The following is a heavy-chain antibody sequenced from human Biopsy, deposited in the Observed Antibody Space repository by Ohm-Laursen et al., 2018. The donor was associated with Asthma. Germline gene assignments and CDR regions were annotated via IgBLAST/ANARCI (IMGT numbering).Heavy chain of an antibody. J-gene: IGHJ5*02. CDR1: GGSIRSHD. CDR3: ARLADCSGGACYSYGWFDP. V-gene: IGHV4-59*07. CDR2: VSHTEST. D-gene: IGHD2-15*01. Sequence: SDTLSLTCTVSGGSIRSHDWTWIRLPPGKGLEYIGDVSHTESTNYNPSLKSRVTMSLDTSKNQFSLRLTSVTPADTAVYYCARLADCSGGACYSYGWFDPWGQGTRVTVSS.